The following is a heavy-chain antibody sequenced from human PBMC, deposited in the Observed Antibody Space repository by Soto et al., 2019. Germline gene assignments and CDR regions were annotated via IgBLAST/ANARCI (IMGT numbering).Heavy chain of an antibody. CDR1: GYTFTGYY. Sequence: ASVKVSCKASGYTFTGYYMHWVRQAPGQGLEWMGWINPNSGGTNYAQEFQGRVTMTRDTSISTAYMELSRLRSDDTAVYYCARDLGMTKVRKSYFDYWGQGTLVTVSS. D-gene: IGHD4-4*01. J-gene: IGHJ4*02. V-gene: IGHV1-2*02. CDR3: ARDLGMTKVRKSYFDY. CDR2: INPNSGGT.